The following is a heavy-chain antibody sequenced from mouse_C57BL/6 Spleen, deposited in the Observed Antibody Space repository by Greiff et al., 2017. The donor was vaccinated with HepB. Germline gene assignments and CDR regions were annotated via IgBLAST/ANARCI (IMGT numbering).Heavy chain of an antibody. CDR3: TRYFGSSHWYFDV. V-gene: IGHV1-15*01. CDR2: IDPETGGT. Sequence: VKLMESGAELVRPGASVTLSCKASGYTFTDYEMHWVKQTPVHGLEWIGAIDPETGGTAYNQKFKGKAILTADKSSSTAYMELRSLTSEDSAVYYCTRYFGSSHWYFDVWGTGTTVTVSS. J-gene: IGHJ1*03. CDR1: GYTFTDYE. D-gene: IGHD1-1*01.